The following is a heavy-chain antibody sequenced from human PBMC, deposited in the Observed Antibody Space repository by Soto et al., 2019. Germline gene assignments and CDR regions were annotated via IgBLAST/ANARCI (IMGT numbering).Heavy chain of an antibody. CDR1: GYTFTSYG. Sequence: GASVKVSCKASGYTFTSYGISWVRQAPGQGLEWMGWISAYNGNTNYAQKLQGRVTMTTDTSTSTAYMELRSLRSDDTAVYYCARAPRRVTIFGVVISGDDAFDIWGQGTMVTVSS. CDR2: ISAYNGNT. V-gene: IGHV1-18*01. J-gene: IGHJ3*02. D-gene: IGHD3-3*01. CDR3: ARAPRRVTIFGVVISGDDAFDI.